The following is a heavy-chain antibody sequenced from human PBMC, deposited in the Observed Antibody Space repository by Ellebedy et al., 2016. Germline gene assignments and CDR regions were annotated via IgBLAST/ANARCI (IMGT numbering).Heavy chain of an antibody. D-gene: IGHD1-26*01. V-gene: IGHV4-39*07. Sequence: SETLSLXXTVSGGSISSSSYYWGWIRQPPGKGLEWIGSIYYSGSTYYNPSLKSRVTISVDTSKNQFSLKLSSVTAADTAVYYCARAYFATIDAFDIWGQGTMVTVSS. CDR3: ARAYFATIDAFDI. CDR1: GGSISSSSYY. CDR2: IYYSGST. J-gene: IGHJ3*02.